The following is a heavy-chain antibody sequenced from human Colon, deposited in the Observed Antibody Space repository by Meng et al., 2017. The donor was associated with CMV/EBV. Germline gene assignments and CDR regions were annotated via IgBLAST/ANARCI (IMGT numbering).Heavy chain of an antibody. CDR3: ASNPSFAYYFDH. J-gene: IGHJ4*02. Sequence: GESLKISCAVSGFTFTSYSMHWVRRAPFKGLEWVAFIRYDGTHTFYADSVKGRFTVSRDNSKNSLYLQMNSLRVEDTAVYYCASNPSFAYYFDHWGQGTLVTVSS. V-gene: IGHV3-30*02. CDR2: IRYDGTHT. CDR1: GFTFTSYS.